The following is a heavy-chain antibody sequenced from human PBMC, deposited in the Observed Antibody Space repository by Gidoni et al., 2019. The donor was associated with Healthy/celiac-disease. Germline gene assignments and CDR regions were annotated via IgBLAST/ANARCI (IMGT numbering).Heavy chain of an antibody. CDR2: IYYSGST. CDR3: ARNIRSSGWSQYYFDY. CDR1: GGSIRSYY. V-gene: IGHV4-59*01. Sequence: QVQLQESGPGLVKPSETLSLTCTVSGGSIRSYYWSWIRQPPGKGLEWIGYIYYSGSTNYNPSLKSRVTISVDTSKNQFSLKLSSVTAADTAVYYCARNIRSSGWSQYYFDYWGQGTLVTVSS. J-gene: IGHJ4*02. D-gene: IGHD6-19*01.